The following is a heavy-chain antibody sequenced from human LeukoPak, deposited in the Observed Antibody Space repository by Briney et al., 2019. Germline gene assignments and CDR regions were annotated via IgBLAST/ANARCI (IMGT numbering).Heavy chain of an antibody. CDR3: ARPVREGATAYCGGDCYFDY. J-gene: IGHJ4*02. D-gene: IGHD2-21*02. Sequence: GGSLRLSCAASGFIFDDYTMHWVRQAPGKGLEWVSGINWNGGSTGYADSVKGRFTITRDNAKNSLYLQMNSLRAEDTALYYCARPVREGATAYCGGDCYFDYWGQGTLVTVSS. CDR1: GFIFDDYT. CDR2: INWNGGST. V-gene: IGHV3-20*04.